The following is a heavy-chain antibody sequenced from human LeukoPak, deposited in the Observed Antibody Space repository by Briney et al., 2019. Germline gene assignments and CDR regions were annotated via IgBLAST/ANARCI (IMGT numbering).Heavy chain of an antibody. D-gene: IGHD1-1*01. Sequence: GGSLRLSCAASGFTVSSNYMSWVRQAPGKGLEWVSVIYSGGSTYYADSVKGRFTISRDNSKNTLYLQMNSLRAEDTAVYYCAREQLDYYYYGMDVWGQGTTVTVSS. CDR3: AREQLDYYYYGMDV. V-gene: IGHV3-53*01. CDR1: GFTVSSNY. CDR2: IYSGGST. J-gene: IGHJ6*02.